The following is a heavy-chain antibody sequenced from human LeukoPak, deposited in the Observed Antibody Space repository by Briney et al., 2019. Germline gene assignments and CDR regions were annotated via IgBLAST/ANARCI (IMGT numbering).Heavy chain of an antibody. V-gene: IGHV3-48*02. J-gene: IGHJ5*02. CDR2: ISSSSSTI. Sequence: PGGSLRLSCAASGFTFSSYSMNWVRQAPGKGLEWDSYISSSSSTIYYADSVKGRFTISRDNAKNSLYLQMNSLRDEDTAVYYCARTGRYCSGGSCLGYNWFDPWGQGTLVTVSS. CDR1: GFTFSSYS. CDR3: ARTGRYCSGGSCLGYNWFDP. D-gene: IGHD2-15*01.